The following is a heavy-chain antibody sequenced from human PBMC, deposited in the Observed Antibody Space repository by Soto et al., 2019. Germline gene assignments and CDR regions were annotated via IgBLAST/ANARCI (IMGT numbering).Heavy chain of an antibody. CDR2: ISWTSATI. CDR1: GFTFDDYA. D-gene: IGHD2-15*01. Sequence: EVQLVESGGGLVQPGRSLRLSCAASGFTFDDYAMHWVRQAPGEGLEWVSGISWTSATIGYADSVKGRFTISRDNAKNYLYLQMSSLRAEDTAFYYCAKDPCSGGSCYSAYDCWGQGTLVTVSS. J-gene: IGHJ4*02. V-gene: IGHV3-9*01. CDR3: AKDPCSGGSCYSAYDC.